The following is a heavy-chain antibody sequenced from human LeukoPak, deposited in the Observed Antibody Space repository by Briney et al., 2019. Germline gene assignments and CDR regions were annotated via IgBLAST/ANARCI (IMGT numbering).Heavy chain of an antibody. CDR1: GYTFTSYD. D-gene: IGHD6-13*01. Sequence: GASVKVSCKASGYTFTSYDINWVRQATGQGLEWMGWINPNSGGTNYAQKFQGRVTMTRDTSISTAYMELSRLRSDDTAVYYCARPSGIAAAGYYYYTDVWGKGTTVTVSS. CDR3: ARPSGIAAAGYYYYTDV. J-gene: IGHJ6*03. CDR2: INPNSGGT. V-gene: IGHV1-2*02.